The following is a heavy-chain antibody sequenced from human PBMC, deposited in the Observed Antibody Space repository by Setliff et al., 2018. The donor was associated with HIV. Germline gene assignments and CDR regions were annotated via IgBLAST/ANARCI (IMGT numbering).Heavy chain of an antibody. CDR1: GGSISSGSHY. V-gene: IGHV4-61*02. J-gene: IGHJ6*03. CDR2: IYSSGST. Sequence: SETLSLTCTVSGGSISSGSHYWNWVRQSAGKGLEWTGRIYSSGSTNYNPSLNSRVSISVDTSKNQFSLKLNSVTAADTAVYFCARDKGGTYDGMYYYYYMDVWGKGTTVTVSS. D-gene: IGHD1-26*01. CDR3: ARDKGGTYDGMYYYYYMDV.